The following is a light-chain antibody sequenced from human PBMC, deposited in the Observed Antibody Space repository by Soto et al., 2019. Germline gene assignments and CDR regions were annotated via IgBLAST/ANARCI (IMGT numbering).Light chain of an antibody. Sequence: EIVLTQSPGILSLSPGEGATLSCRASQTVDRNYFAWYQQKPGQAPRLLIYGISSRATGIPDRFRGGGSGTAFTLTISRLEPEDFAVYYCQQYGSSPRTFGQGTKVEIK. CDR2: GIS. V-gene: IGKV3-20*01. J-gene: IGKJ1*01. CDR3: QQYGSSPRT. CDR1: QTVDRNY.